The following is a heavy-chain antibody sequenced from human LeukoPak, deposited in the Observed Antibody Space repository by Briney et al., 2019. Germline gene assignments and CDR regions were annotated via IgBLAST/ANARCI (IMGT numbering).Heavy chain of an antibody. D-gene: IGHD3-3*01. Sequence: GGSLRLSCAASGFTFSSYEMNWVRQAPGKGLEWVANIKQDGSEKYYVDSVKGRFTISRDNAKNSLYLQMNSLRAEDTAVYYCASYYDFWSGYYTYYFDYWGQGTLVTVSS. CDR3: ASYYDFWSGYYTYYFDY. J-gene: IGHJ4*02. CDR2: IKQDGSEK. CDR1: GFTFSSYE. V-gene: IGHV3-7*01.